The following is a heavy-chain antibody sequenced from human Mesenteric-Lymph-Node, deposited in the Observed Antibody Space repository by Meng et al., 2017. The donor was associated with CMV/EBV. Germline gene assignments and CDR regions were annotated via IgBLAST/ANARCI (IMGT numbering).Heavy chain of an antibody. V-gene: IGHV4-34*01. D-gene: IGHD4-23*01. CDR1: GGSFSGYY. J-gene: IGHJ4*02. Sequence: HVPRQQWGAGLLKPSEPLSLTCAVYGGSFSGYYWSWIRQPPGKGLEWIGEINHSGSTNYNPSLKSRVTISVDTSKNQFSLKLSSVTAADTAVYYCARHQRWLKSEGGFNYWGQGTLVTVSS. CDR3: ARHQRWLKSEGGFNY. CDR2: INHSGST.